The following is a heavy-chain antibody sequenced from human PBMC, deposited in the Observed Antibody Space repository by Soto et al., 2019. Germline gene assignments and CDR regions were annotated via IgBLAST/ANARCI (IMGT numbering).Heavy chain of an antibody. J-gene: IGHJ3*02. Sequence: EVQLVESGGGLVKPGGSLRLSCAASGFIFSTYTMNWVRQAPGKGLEWVSSISASTTYIYYADSVKGRFTISRDNAKNSLYLKMNSLRAEDPAVYYCAREAGDIWGQGTMVTVSS. CDR1: GFIFSTYT. CDR3: AREAGDI. V-gene: IGHV3-21*01. CDR2: ISASTTYI.